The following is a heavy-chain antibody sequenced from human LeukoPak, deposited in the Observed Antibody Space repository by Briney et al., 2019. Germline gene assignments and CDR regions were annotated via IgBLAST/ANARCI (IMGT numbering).Heavy chain of an antibody. J-gene: IGHJ4*02. CDR2: IYYSGST. CDR1: GGSISSYY. D-gene: IGHD1-26*01. Sequence: SETLSLTCTVSGGSISSYYWSWIRQPPGKGLEWTGYIYYSGSTNYNPSLKSRVTISVDTSKNQFSLKLSSVTAADTAVYYCARVPNSGSFLFDYWGQGTLVTVSS. V-gene: IGHV4-59*01. CDR3: ARVPNSGSFLFDY.